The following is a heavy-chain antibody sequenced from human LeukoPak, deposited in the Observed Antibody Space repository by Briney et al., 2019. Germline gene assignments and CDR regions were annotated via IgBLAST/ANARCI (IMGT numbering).Heavy chain of an antibody. Sequence: KASETLSLTCTVSAGSISSTSYSWGWIRQPPGKGLEWIGSVYYSGSTYYNPSLKSRVTISVDTSKNQFSLKLSSVNAADTAEYYCARVRYNWNYEYWGQGTLVTVSS. V-gene: IGHV4-39*01. J-gene: IGHJ4*02. CDR1: AGSISSTSYS. D-gene: IGHD1-7*01. CDR3: ARVRYNWNYEY. CDR2: VYYSGST.